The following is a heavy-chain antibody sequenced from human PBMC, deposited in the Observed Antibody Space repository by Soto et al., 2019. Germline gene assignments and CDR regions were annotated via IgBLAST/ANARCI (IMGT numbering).Heavy chain of an antibody. D-gene: IGHD6-6*01. CDR1: GGTISTYV. J-gene: IGHJ4*02. V-gene: IGHV1-69*08. CDR2: IIPALGAA. CDR3: ARGGQQVVSFDY. Sequence: QVHPVQSGAEVKKPGSSVKVSCKTSGGTISTYVINWVRQAPGQGLEWMGRIIPALGAADYAQKFQDRLTITADKSTSTAYMELSSLRSDDTAVYYCARGGQQVVSFDYWGQGTLVAVSS.